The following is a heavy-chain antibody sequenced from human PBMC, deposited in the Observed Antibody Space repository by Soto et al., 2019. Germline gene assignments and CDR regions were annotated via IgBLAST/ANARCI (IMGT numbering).Heavy chain of an antibody. CDR2: INHSGST. J-gene: IGHJ5*02. CDR1: GGSLSGYY. CDR3: ARSNCFEP. Sequence: SETLSLTCAVYGGSLSGYYWSWIRQPPGKGLEWIGEINHSGSTDYNPSLKSRVTISVDTSKNQFSLKLSSVTAADTAVYYCARSNCFEPWDQGTLVTVSS. V-gene: IGHV4-34*01.